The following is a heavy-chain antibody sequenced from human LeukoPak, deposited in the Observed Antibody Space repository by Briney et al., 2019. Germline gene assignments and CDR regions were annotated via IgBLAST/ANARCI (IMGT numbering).Heavy chain of an antibody. Sequence: ASVKVSCKASGYTFTSYAMHWVRQAPGQRLEWMGWINAGNGNTKYSQKLQGRVTITTDESTSTAYMELSSLRSEDTAVYYCARETSGGHDFWRGGFDYWGQGTLVTVSS. D-gene: IGHD3-3*01. V-gene: IGHV1-3*01. CDR3: ARETSGGHDFWRGGFDY. CDR2: INAGNGNT. CDR1: GYTFTSYA. J-gene: IGHJ4*02.